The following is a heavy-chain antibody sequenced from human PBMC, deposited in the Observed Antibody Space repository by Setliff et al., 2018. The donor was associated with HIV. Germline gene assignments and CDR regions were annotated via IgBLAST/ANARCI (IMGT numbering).Heavy chain of an antibody. Sequence: ASVKVSCKASGYTFTSYGISWVRQAPGQGLEWMGWISAYSGNTNYAQKLQGRVTMTTDTSTSTAYMELRSLRSDDTAVYYCARVAWYYSFWSGLGDAFDIWGQGTMVT. CDR3: ARVAWYYSFWSGLGDAFDI. D-gene: IGHD3-3*01. V-gene: IGHV1-18*01. CDR1: GYTFTSYG. CDR2: ISAYSGNT. J-gene: IGHJ3*02.